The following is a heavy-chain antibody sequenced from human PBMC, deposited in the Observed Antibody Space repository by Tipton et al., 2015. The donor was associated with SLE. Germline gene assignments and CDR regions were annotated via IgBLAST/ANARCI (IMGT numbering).Heavy chain of an antibody. V-gene: IGHV4-59*11. J-gene: IGHJ3*02. CDR1: GGSISSHY. CDR3: ARGGPHDAFDI. CDR2: IYYSGST. Sequence: TLSLTCTVSGGSISSHYWSWIRQPPGKGLEWIGYIYYSGSTNYNPTLKSRVTISVDRSKNQFSLKLSSVTAADTAVYYCARGGPHDAFDIWGQGTMVTVSS.